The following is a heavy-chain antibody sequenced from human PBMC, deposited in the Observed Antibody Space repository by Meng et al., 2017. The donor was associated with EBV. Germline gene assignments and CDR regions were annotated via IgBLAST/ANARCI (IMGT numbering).Heavy chain of an antibody. CDR2: IIPIFGTA. V-gene: IGHV1-69*06. J-gene: IGHJ4*02. CDR1: GCTFSSYA. CDR3: ARAEIAAASRLDY. D-gene: IGHD6-13*01. Sequence: QVTCVQSGTEVEHPGASVKVSCTASGCTFSSYAIIWVRQAPGQGLELMGGIIPIFGTANYAQKFQGRVTITADKSTSTAYMELSSLRSEDTAVYYCARAEIAAASRLDYWGQGTLVTVSS.